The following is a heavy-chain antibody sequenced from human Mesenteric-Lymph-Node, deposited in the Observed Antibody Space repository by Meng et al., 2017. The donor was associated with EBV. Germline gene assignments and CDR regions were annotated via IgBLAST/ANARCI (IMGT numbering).Heavy chain of an antibody. CDR2: IYHSGST. D-gene: IGHD4-17*01. V-gene: IGHV4-30-2*01. CDR1: GGSISSGGYS. Sequence: LQRQESGSGLVKPSQTLSLTCAVSGGSISSGGYSWSWIRQPPGKGLEWIGYIYHSGSTYYNPSLKSRVTISVDRSKNQFSLKLSSVTAADTAVYYCARGGDGDYGVFDYWGQGTLVTVSS. J-gene: IGHJ4*02. CDR3: ARGGDGDYGVFDY.